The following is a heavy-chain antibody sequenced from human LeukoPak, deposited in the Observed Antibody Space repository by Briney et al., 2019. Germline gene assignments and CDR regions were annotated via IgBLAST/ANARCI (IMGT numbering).Heavy chain of an antibody. CDR3: AKMGHIVVVPAASYFDY. Sequence: GGSLRLSCAASGFTFGSYAMSWVRQAPGKGLEWVSGISGSGGSTYYGDSVKGRFTIFRDNSKNTVYLQMNSLRADDTAVYYCAKMGHIVVVPAASYFDYWGQGTLVTVSS. CDR2: ISGSGGST. CDR1: GFTFGSYA. J-gene: IGHJ4*02. D-gene: IGHD2-2*01. V-gene: IGHV3-23*01.